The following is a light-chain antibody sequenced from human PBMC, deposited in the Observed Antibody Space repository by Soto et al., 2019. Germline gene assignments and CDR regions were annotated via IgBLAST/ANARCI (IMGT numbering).Light chain of an antibody. CDR2: IAS. CDR3: LQYNSVSPIT. V-gene: IGKV1-27*01. CDR1: QGISNY. J-gene: IGKJ5*01. Sequence: DIQMTQSPSSLSASVGDTVTITCLASQGISNYLAWYQQKPGTVPKLLIYIASTLQSEVPSRFTGSGSGTDFTLTISSLQPEDVATYYCLQYNSVSPITFGQGTRLEMK.